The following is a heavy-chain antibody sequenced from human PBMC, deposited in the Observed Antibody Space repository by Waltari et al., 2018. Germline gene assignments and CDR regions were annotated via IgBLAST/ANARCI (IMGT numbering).Heavy chain of an antibody. Sequence: QVQLQESGPGLVKPSGTLSLTFAVSGGSISSSHWWRWVRQPPGKGLEWIGEIYHSGSTNYNPSLKSRVTISVDKSKNQFSLKLSAVTAADTAVYYCARYYYDSSGYYYFDYWGQGTLVTVSS. D-gene: IGHD3-22*01. CDR2: IYHSGST. J-gene: IGHJ4*02. CDR1: GGSISSSHW. V-gene: IGHV4-4*02. CDR3: ARYYYDSSGYYYFDY.